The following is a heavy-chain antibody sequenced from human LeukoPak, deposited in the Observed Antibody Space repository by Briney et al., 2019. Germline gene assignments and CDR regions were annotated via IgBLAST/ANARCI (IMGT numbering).Heavy chain of an antibody. V-gene: IGHV3-23*01. J-gene: IGHJ4*02. D-gene: IGHD5-18*01. CDR1: GFNFIIYA. CDR3: AKAGYSFGLDS. CDR2: ITNSGDKA. Sequence: GGSLRLSCAASGFNFIIYAMVWVRQAPGKGPEWVSSITNSGDKAYYADSVKGRFTNSRDNPKNTLYLQMNSLRAEDTALYYCAKAGYSFGLDSWGQGTLVTVSS.